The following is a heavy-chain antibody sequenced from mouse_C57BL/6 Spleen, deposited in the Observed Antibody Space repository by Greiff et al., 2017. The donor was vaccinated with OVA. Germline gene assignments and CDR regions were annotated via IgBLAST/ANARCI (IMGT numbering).Heavy chain of an antibody. V-gene: IGHV1-53*01. J-gene: IGHJ3*01. CDR1: GYTFTSYW. Sequence: QVQLQQPGTDLVKPGASVKLSCKASGYTFTSYWMHWVKQRPGQGLEWIGNINPSNGGTNYNEKFKSKATLTVDKSSSTAYMQLSSLTSEDSAVYYCARGGMPSAWFAYWGQGTLVTVSA. CDR3: ARGGMPSAWFAY. D-gene: IGHD3-1*01. CDR2: INPSNGGT.